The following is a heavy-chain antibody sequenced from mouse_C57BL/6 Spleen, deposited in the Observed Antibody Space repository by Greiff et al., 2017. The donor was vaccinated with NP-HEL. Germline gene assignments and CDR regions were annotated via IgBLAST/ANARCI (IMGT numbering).Heavy chain of an antibody. Sequence: VKLQESGAELARPGASVKLSCKASGYTFTSYGISWVKQRTGQGLEWIGEIYPRSGNTYYNEKFKGKATLTADKSSSTAYMELRSLTSEDSAVYFCARSFITTVVAKGFDYWGQGTTLTVSS. CDR3: ARSFITTVVAKGFDY. V-gene: IGHV1-81*01. CDR2: IYPRSGNT. D-gene: IGHD1-1*01. J-gene: IGHJ2*01. CDR1: GYTFTSYG.